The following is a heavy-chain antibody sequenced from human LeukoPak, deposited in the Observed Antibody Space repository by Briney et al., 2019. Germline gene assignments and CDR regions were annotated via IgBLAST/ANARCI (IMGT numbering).Heavy chain of an antibody. CDR2: INHSGST. D-gene: IGHD3-22*01. V-gene: IGHV4-34*01. J-gene: IGHJ6*03. CDR1: GGSFSGYY. Sequence: SETLSLTCAVYGGSFSGYYWSWIRQPPGKGLEWVGEINHSGSTNYNPSLKSRVTISVDTSKNQFSLKLRSVTAADTAVYYCARGRHDITMIVVVMTGVSYYLDVWGKGTTVTVS. CDR3: ARGRHDITMIVVVMTGVSYYLDV.